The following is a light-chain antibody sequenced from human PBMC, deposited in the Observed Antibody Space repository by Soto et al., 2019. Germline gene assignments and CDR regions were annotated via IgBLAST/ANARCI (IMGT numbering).Light chain of an antibody. CDR1: QSVTNNY. Sequence: EIVLTQSPGTLSLSPGERATLSCRASQSVTNNYFAWYQQRPGQAPRLLIYASSSRATGIPDRFSGGGSGTDFTLSISRLETEDFAVYYCQQYGSSPITFGQGTRLEIK. V-gene: IGKV3-20*01. CDR3: QQYGSSPIT. J-gene: IGKJ5*01. CDR2: ASS.